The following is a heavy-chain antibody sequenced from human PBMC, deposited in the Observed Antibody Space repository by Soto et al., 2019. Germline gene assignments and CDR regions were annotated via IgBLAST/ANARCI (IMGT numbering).Heavy chain of an antibody. CDR1: GDSISSGSYY. V-gene: IGHV4-61*02. Sequence: SETLSLTCTVSGDSISSGSYYWSWIRQPAGKGLEWIGRIYTSGSTNYNPSLKSRVTMSVDTSKNQFSLKLSSVTAADTAVYYCARDPGAFDIWGQGTMVTVSS. CDR3: ARDPGAFDI. CDR2: IYTSGST. J-gene: IGHJ3*02. D-gene: IGHD3-10*01.